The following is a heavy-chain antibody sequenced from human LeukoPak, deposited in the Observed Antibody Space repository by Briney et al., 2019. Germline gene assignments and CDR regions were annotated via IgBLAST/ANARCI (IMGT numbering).Heavy chain of an antibody. CDR2: INPNSGGT. CDR3: ARDRCSSTSCYPGGYYYYYMDV. D-gene: IGHD2-2*01. V-gene: IGHV1-2*02. Sequence: AASVKVSCKASGYTFTGYYMHWVRQAPGQGLEWMGWINPNSGGTNYARKFQGRVTMTRDTSISTAYMELSRLRSDDTAVYYCARDRCSSTSCYPGGYYYYYMDVWGKGTTVTVSS. CDR1: GYTFTGYY. J-gene: IGHJ6*03.